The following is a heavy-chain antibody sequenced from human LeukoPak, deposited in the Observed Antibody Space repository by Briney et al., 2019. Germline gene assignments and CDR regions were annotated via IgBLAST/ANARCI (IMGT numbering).Heavy chain of an antibody. CDR3: ARAPGSPSSLYYYYYYMDV. D-gene: IGHD6-6*01. J-gene: IGHJ6*03. Sequence: PSETLSLTCTVSGGSISSGGYYWSWIRQHPGKGLEWIGYIYYSGSTYYNPSLKSRVTISVDTSKNQFSLKLSSVTAADTAAYYCARAPGSPSSLYYYYYYMDVWDKGTTVTVSS. CDR2: IYYSGST. CDR1: GGSISSGGYY. V-gene: IGHV4-31*03.